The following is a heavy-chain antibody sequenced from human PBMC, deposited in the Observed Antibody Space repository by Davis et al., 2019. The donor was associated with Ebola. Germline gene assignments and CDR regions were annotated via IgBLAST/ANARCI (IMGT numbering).Heavy chain of an antibody. J-gene: IGHJ6*02. CDR3: ASGRGTMIVVVIRDYYYYGMDV. V-gene: IGHV1-69*04. Sequence: SVKVSCKASGGTFSSYAISWVRQAPGQGLEWMGRIIPILGTANYAQKFQGRVTITADKSTSTAYMELSSLRSEDTAVYYCASGRGTMIVVVIRDYYYYGMDVWGQGTTVTVSS. CDR2: IIPILGTA. CDR1: GGTFSSYA. D-gene: IGHD3-22*01.